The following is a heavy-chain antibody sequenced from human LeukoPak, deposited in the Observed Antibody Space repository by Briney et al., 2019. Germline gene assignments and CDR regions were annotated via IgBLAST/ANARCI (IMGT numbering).Heavy chain of an antibody. V-gene: IGHV3-7*01. J-gene: IGHJ4*02. CDR2: IKQDGSEK. CDR3: ARAVYYYDSSGYQYMGPYFDY. Sequence: GGSLRLSCAASGFTFSSYSMNWVRQAPGKGLEWVANIKQDGSEKYYVDSVKGRFTISRDNAKNSLYLQMNSLRAEDTAVYYCARAVYYYDSSGYQYMGPYFDYWGQGTLVTVSS. CDR1: GFTFSSYS. D-gene: IGHD3-22*01.